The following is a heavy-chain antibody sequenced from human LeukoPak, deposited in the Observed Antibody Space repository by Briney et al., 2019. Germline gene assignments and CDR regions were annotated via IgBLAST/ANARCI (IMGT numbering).Heavy chain of an antibody. CDR1: GYTFISYY. CDR3: ARDQTSYGDYGGLDY. J-gene: IGHJ4*02. Sequence: ASVKVYCKASGYTFISYYVQWMRQAPGQWLEWMGIINPSGGSTSYAQKFQGRVTMTRDTSTSTVYMELSSLRSEDTAVYYCARDQTSYGDYGGLDYWGQGTLVTVSS. D-gene: IGHD4-17*01. V-gene: IGHV1-46*01. CDR2: INPSGGST.